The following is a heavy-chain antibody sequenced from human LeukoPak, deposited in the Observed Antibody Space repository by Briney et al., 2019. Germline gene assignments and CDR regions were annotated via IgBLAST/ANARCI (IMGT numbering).Heavy chain of an antibody. D-gene: IGHD6-19*01. CDR3: AKDGYSSGWVLDYFDY. CDR2: ISGSGGST. V-gene: IGHV3-23*01. J-gene: IGHJ4*02. Sequence: GGSLRLSCAASGFTFSSYAMSWVRQAPGKGLEWVSAISGSGGSTYYADSVKGRFTISKDNSKNTLYLQMNSLRAEDTAVYYCAKDGYSSGWVLDYFDYWGQGTLVTVSS. CDR1: GFTFSSYA.